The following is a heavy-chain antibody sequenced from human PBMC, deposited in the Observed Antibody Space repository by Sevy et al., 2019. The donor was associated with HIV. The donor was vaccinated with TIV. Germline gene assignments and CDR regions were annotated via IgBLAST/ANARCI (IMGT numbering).Heavy chain of an antibody. CDR2: IYTSGST. J-gene: IGHJ4*02. D-gene: IGHD2-2*01. CDR3: AREYCSTTSCLTGGKTFDL. Sequence: SETLSLTCTVSGASISSYYWSWIRQPAGKGLEWIGRIYTSGSTNYNPSLKSRVTMSVDTSKNQFSLRLTSVTAADTAVYYCAREYCSTTSCLTGGKTFDLWGQGTLVTVSS. CDR1: GASISSYY. V-gene: IGHV4-4*07.